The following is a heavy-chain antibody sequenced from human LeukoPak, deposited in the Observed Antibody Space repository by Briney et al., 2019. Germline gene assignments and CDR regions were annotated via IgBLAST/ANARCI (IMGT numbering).Heavy chain of an antibody. CDR3: AKDLNQQWLANFFDY. CDR1: GFTFSSYG. D-gene: IGHD6-19*01. Sequence: QPGGSLGLSCAASGFTFSSYGMHWVRQAPGKGLEWVAVISYDGSNKYYADSVKGRFTISRDNSKNTLYLQMNSLRAEDTAVYYCAKDLNQQWLANFFDYWGQGTLVTVSS. V-gene: IGHV3-30*18. CDR2: ISYDGSNK. J-gene: IGHJ4*02.